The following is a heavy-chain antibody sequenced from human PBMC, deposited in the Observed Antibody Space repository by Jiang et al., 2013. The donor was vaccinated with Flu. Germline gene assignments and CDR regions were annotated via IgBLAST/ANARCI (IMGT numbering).Heavy chain of an antibody. J-gene: IGHJ5*01. D-gene: IGHD1-26*01. CDR3: ARDVDSGSYYIRMGAKNWFDS. Sequence: SQTLSLTCAISGDSVSSNSAAWTWIRQSPSRGLEWLGRTYYRSKWYHDYAVSVKSRMTINPDTSKNQFSLRLNSVTPEDTAVYYCARDVDSGSYYIRMGAKNWFDSWGQGTLVTVSS. CDR2: TYYRSKWYH. V-gene: IGHV6-1*01. CDR1: GDSVSSNSAA.